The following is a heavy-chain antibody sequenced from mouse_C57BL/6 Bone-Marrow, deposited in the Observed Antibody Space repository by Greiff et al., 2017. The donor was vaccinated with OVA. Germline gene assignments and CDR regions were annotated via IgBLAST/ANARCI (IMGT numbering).Heavy chain of an antibody. J-gene: IGHJ1*03. CDR1: GYSFTGYY. CDR2: INPSTGGT. D-gene: IGHD1-1*01. Sequence: EVQLQQSGPELVKPGASVKISCKASGYSFTGYYMNWVKQSPEKSLEWIGEINPSTGGTTYNQKFKAKATLTVDKSSSTAYMQLKSLTSEDSAVYYCARASYYYGSSQYFDVWGTGTTVTVSS. V-gene: IGHV1-42*01. CDR3: ARASYYYGSSQYFDV.